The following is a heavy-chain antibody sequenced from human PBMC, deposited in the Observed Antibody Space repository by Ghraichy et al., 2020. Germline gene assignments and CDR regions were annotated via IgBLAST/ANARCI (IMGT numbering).Heavy chain of an antibody. CDR1: GFTFSSYG. Sequence: GGSLRLSCAASGFTFSSYGMHWVRQAPGKGLEWVAVISYDGSNKYYADSVKGRFTISRDNSKNTLYLQMNSLRAEDTAVYYCAKDSVRYYDFWSGYSPFDYWGQGTLVTVSS. CDR3: AKDSVRYYDFWSGYSPFDY. D-gene: IGHD3-3*01. J-gene: IGHJ4*02. V-gene: IGHV3-30*18. CDR2: ISYDGSNK.